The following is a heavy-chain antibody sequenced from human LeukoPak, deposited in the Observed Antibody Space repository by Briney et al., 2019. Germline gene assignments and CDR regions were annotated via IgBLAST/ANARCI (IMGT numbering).Heavy chain of an antibody. J-gene: IGHJ3*02. Sequence: PGGSLRLSCTASGFALSTYWMSWVRQAPGKGLEWLANIKHDGSGRCYVDSVKGRFTISRDNARNSLYLQMNSLRAEDTAVYYCARYITRIDNGGGGTDAFDMWGQGTMVTVSS. CDR1: GFALSTYW. D-gene: IGHD2-8*01. CDR2: IKHDGSGR. V-gene: IGHV3-7*01. CDR3: ARYITRIDNGGGGTDAFDM.